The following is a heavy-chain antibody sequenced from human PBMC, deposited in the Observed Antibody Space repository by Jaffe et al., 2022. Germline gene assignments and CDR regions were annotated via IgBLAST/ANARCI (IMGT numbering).Heavy chain of an antibody. V-gene: IGHV3-23*01. CDR1: GLTFTRYA. CDR2: ISGSGGST. J-gene: IGHJ6*03. D-gene: IGHD3-3*01. Sequence: EVQLLESGGGLVQPGGSLRLSCAAAGLTFTRYAMTWVRQAPGKGLEWVSAISGSGGSTYYADSVKGRFTISRDNSKNTLYLQMNSLRAEDTAVYYCAKDLKYDFWSGYYYYYYYMDVWGEGTTVTVSS. CDR3: AKDLKYDFWSGYYYYYYYMDV.